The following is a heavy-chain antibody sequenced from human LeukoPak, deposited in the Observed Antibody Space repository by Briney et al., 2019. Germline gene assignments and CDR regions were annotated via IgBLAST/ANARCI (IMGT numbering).Heavy chain of an antibody. CDR1: GGTFSSYA. V-gene: IGHV1-69*13. Sequence: SVKVSCKASGGTFSSYAISWVRQAPGQGLEWMGGIIPIFGTANYAQKFQGRVTITADESTSTAYMELSSLGSEDTAVYYCARVPVGTVYYFDYWGQGTLVTVSS. J-gene: IGHJ4*02. CDR3: ARVPVGTVYYFDY. CDR2: IIPIFGTA. D-gene: IGHD1-1*01.